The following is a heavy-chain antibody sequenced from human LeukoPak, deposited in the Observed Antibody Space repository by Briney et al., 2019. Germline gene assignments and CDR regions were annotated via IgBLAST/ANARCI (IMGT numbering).Heavy chain of an antibody. V-gene: IGHV1-2*02. D-gene: IGHD3-3*02. CDR2: INPNSGGT. CDR3: ARDISGVGNY. CDR1: GYTLTELS. J-gene: IGHJ4*02. Sequence: ASVKVSCKVSGYTLTELSMHWVRQAPGKGLEWMGWINPNSGGTNYAQKFQGRVTMTRDTSTSTAYMEMRGLRSDDTAVYYCARDISGVGNYWGQGTLVTVSS.